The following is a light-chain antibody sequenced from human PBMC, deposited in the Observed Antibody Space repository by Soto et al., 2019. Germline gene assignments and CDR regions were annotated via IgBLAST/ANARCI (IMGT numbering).Light chain of an antibody. Sequence: QSVLTQPPSVSGAPGQRVTISCTGSSSNIGAGYGVHWYQQLPGTAPKLLISGNNNRPSGVPDRFSGSKSGTSASLAITGLQAEDEADCYCQSYDNSLSAYVVFGGGTQLTVL. CDR3: QSYDNSLSAYVV. CDR1: SSNIGAGYG. CDR2: GNN. V-gene: IGLV1-40*01. J-gene: IGLJ2*01.